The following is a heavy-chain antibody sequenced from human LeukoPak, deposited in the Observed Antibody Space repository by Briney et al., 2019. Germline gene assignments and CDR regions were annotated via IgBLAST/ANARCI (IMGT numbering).Heavy chain of an antibody. CDR2: IYYSGST. J-gene: IGHJ3*02. Sequence: SETLSLTCTVSGGSISSYYWSWIRQPPGKGLEWIGYIYYSGSTNYNPSLKSRVTISVDTSKNQFSLKLSSVTAADTAVYYCARGGPVLLWMRASDIWGQGTMVTVSS. CDR3: ARGGPVLLWMRASDI. V-gene: IGHV4-59*01. D-gene: IGHD3-10*01. CDR1: GGSISSYY.